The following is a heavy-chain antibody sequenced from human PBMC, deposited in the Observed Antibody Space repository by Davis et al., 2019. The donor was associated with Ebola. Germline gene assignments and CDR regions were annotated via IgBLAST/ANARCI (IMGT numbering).Heavy chain of an antibody. D-gene: IGHD3-22*01. CDR1: GGSFSGYY. CDR3: ARTGDGTYYYDSSGYGWFDP. J-gene: IGHJ5*02. CDR2: INHSGST. Sequence: MPSETLSLTCAVYGGSFSGYYWSWIRQPPGKGLEWIGEINHSGSTNYNPSLKSRVTISVDTSKNQFSLKLSSVTAADTAVYYCARTGDGTYYYDSSGYGWFDPWGQGTLVTVSS. V-gene: IGHV4-34*01.